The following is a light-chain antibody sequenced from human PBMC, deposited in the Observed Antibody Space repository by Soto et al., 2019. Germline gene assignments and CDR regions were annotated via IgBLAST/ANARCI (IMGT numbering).Light chain of an antibody. CDR1: QPIRDW. CDR2: DAT. Sequence: DVQLIQSPSTLSASIGDRVTITCRVSQPIRDWVAWYQQKPGKAPKLLIYDATSSDSGVPSRFSGSGSETEFTLTISSLQSEDFAVYHCQQYDNWPPGTFGQGTKVEI. V-gene: IGKV1-5*01. J-gene: IGKJ1*01. CDR3: QQYDNWPPGT.